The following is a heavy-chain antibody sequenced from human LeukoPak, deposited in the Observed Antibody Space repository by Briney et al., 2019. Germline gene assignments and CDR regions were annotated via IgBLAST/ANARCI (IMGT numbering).Heavy chain of an antibody. D-gene: IGHD3-22*01. V-gene: IGHV1-18*01. CDR2: ISAYNGNT. J-gene: IGHJ4*02. CDR1: GYTFTSYG. CDR3: ARGLDYDSSGYLDY. Sequence: ASVKVSCKASGYTFTSYGISWVRQAPGQGLEWMGWISAYNGNTNYTQKLQGRVTMTTDTSTSTAYMELRSLRSDDTAVYYCARGLDYDSSGYLDYWGQGTLVTVSS.